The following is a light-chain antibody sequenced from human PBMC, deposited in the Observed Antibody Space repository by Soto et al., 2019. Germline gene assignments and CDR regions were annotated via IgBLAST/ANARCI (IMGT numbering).Light chain of an antibody. CDR3: QSYDSTLRARYV. CDR2: GNT. J-gene: IGLJ1*01. V-gene: IGLV1-40*01. Sequence: QSVLTQPPSVSGAPGQRVTISCTGSSSNIGAGYDVHWYQQRPGTAPKLLIFGNTNRPSGVPDRFSGSKSGTSASLAITGLQAEDEGDYYCQSYDSTLRARYVFGTGTKVTVL. CDR1: SSNIGAGYD.